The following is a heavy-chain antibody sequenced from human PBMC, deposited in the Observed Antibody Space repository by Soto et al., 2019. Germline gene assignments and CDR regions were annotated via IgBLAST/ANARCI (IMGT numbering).Heavy chain of an antibody. Sequence: QVQLQESGPGLVKPSETLSLTCTVSGGSISSYYWSWIRQPPGKGLEWIGYIYYSGSTNYNPSLKSLVTISVDTSNNQFALKLSSVTTADTAVYYCARDKGSYGVDYWGQGTLVTFSS. CDR2: IYYSGST. CDR1: GGSISSYY. CDR3: ARDKGSYGVDY. D-gene: IGHD1-26*01. V-gene: IGHV4-59*01. J-gene: IGHJ4*02.